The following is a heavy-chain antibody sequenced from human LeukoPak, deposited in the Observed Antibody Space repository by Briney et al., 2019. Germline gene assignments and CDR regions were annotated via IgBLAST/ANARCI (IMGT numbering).Heavy chain of an antibody. CDR3: ARVGRTTIFGVVTPYYYYYYGMDV. J-gene: IGHJ6*02. Sequence: GASVKVSCKASGGTFSSYAISWVRQAPGQGLEWMGGIIPIFGTANYAQKFQGRVTITADESTSTAYMELSSLRSEDTAVYYCARVGRTTIFGVVTPYYYYYYGMDVWGQGTTVTVS. V-gene: IGHV1-69*13. D-gene: IGHD3-3*01. CDR2: IIPIFGTA. CDR1: GGTFSSYA.